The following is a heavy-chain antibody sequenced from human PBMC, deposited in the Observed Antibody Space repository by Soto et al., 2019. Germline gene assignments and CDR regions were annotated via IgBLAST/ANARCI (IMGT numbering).Heavy chain of an antibody. CDR1: GCTFSGDY. J-gene: IGHJ4*02. D-gene: IGHD5-12*01. V-gene: IGHV3-11*01. CDR3: ARALAGYPFDY. CDR2: ISSSGSTV. Sequence: PGGSVRHSGAASGCTFSGDYMSWIRQAPGKGLEWVSYISSSGSTVYYADSVKGRFTISRDNAKNSLYLQMNSLRAEDTAVYYCARALAGYPFDYWGQGTLVTVSS.